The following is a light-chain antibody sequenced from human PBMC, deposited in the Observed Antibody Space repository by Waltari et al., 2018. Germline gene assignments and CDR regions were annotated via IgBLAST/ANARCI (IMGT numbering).Light chain of an antibody. CDR2: KAS. CDR3: QQYNSYSGT. CDR1: QSISSW. Sequence: DIQMTQSPSTLSASVGDRATITCRASQSISSWLAWYQQKPGKAPKLLIYKASSLESGVPSRFSGSGSGTEFTLTISSLQPDDFATYYCQQYNSYSGTFGQGTKVEIK. V-gene: IGKV1-5*03. J-gene: IGKJ1*01.